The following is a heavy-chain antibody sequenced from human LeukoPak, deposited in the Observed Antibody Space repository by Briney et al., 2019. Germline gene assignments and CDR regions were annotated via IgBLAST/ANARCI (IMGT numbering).Heavy chain of an antibody. D-gene: IGHD3-10*01. J-gene: IGHJ4*02. CDR3: ARDRPYYFGSGTYYDGFDS. V-gene: IGHV4-59*01. Sequence: PSETLSLTCTVSGSSISRYYWSWLRQPPGKGLEWIRYIYHSGSTNYSPSLKSRVTMSLDTSRTQFSLNLSSVTAADTAVYYCARDRPYYFGSGTYYDGFDSWGQGTLVTVSS. CDR1: GSSISRYY. CDR2: IYHSGST.